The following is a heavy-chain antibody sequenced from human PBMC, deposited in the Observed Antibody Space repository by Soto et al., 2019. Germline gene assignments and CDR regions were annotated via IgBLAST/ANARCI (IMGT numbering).Heavy chain of an antibody. J-gene: IGHJ3*02. D-gene: IGHD6-19*01. CDR2: INPNGGST. CDR3: AREKWLVRRNDPFDI. V-gene: IGHV1-46*01. CDR1: GYTFINYY. Sequence: QVQLVQSGAEVKKPGASVKVSCKASGYTFINYYMHWVRQAPGQGLEWMGIINPNGGSTTYPQKFQGRVTLTRDTSTNTVKMELSSLRSEDTAVYYCAREKWLVRRNDPFDIWGQGTMVTVSS.